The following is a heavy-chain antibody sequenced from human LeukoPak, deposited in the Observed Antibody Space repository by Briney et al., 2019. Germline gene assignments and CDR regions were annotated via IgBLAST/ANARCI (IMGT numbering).Heavy chain of an antibody. CDR2: ITGSGAST. CDR3: ATAGGSSGSYPLIY. V-gene: IGHV3-23*01. Sequence: PGGSLRLSCTASGFTFSNYAMNWVRQAPGKGLERVSVITGSGASTYYADSVKGRFTTSRDNSKNTVFLQMNNLRAEDTAVYYCATAGGSSGSYPLIYWGQGILVTVSS. CDR1: GFTFSNYA. J-gene: IGHJ4*02. D-gene: IGHD3-22*01.